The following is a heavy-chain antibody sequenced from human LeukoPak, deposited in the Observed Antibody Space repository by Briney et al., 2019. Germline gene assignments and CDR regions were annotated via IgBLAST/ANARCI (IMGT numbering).Heavy chain of an antibody. V-gene: IGHV3-33*08. CDR2: IWYDGSNK. CDR3: AREGDSSSAYNWFDP. CDR1: GFTFSDYG. Sequence: QPGGSLRLSCTASGFTFSDYGMHWVRQAPGKGLEWVAVIWYDGSNKYYAGSVKGRFTISRDNSKNTLYLQMNSLRAEDTAVYYCAREGDSSSAYNWFDPWGQGTLVTVSS. D-gene: IGHD6-6*01. J-gene: IGHJ5*02.